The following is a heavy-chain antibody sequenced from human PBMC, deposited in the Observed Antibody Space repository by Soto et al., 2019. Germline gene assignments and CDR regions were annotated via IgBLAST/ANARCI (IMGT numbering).Heavy chain of an antibody. CDR3: ARDPKRRDGYHFAS. D-gene: IGHD5-12*01. CDR2: ISNGDETT. V-gene: IGHV3-11*01. CDR1: GFIFTDSS. J-gene: IGHJ4*02. Sequence: QVQLVESGGGLVEPGGSLRLSCSASGFIFTDSSMTWIRQAPGKGLEWVSYISNGDETTQYADSVKGRFSVSRDNAKTVLFLQMTSLRVDDTSVYYGARDPKRRDGYHFASWGRGALVTVAS.